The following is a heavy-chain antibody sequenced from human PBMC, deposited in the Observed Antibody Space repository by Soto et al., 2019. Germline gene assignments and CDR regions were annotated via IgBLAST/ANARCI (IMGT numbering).Heavy chain of an antibody. CDR1: GGSVNSDNYY. CDR2: IYHTGST. J-gene: IGHJ4*02. Sequence: PSETLSLTCTVSGGSVNSDNYYWSWIRRPPGRGLDWIGYIYHTGSTNYNPSLNSRVTISVDTSRNQFSLKLNSVTAADTAVYYCAREFSNSPEAFDSWGQGTLVTVSS. D-gene: IGHD6-6*01. V-gene: IGHV4-61*01. CDR3: AREFSNSPEAFDS.